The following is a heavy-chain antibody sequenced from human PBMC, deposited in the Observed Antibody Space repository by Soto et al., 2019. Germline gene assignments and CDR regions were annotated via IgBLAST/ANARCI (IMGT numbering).Heavy chain of an antibody. J-gene: IGHJ3*02. CDR1: CGSISSGGYY. D-gene: IGHD3-22*01. Sequence: SETLSLTCTVSCGSISSGGYYWSWIRQHPGKGLEWFGYIYYSGSTYYNPSLKSRVTISVDTSKNQFSLKLSSVTAADTAVYYCARDLRDSSGYYLNDAFDIWGQGKMVTVSS. CDR2: IYYSGST. CDR3: ARDLRDSSGYYLNDAFDI. V-gene: IGHV4-31*03.